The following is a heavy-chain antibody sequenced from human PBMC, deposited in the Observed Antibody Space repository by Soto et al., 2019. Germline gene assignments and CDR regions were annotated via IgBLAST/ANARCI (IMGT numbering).Heavy chain of an antibody. V-gene: IGHV1-24*01. CDR3: ATVDSSSLLYWYFDL. D-gene: IGHD6-6*01. Sequence: ASVKVSCKVSGYTLTELSMHWVRQAPGKGLEWMGGFDPEDGETIYAQKFQGRVTMTEDTSTDTAYMELSSLRSEDTAVYYCATVDSSSLLYWYFDLWGRGTLVTVSS. CDR1: GYTLTELS. J-gene: IGHJ2*01. CDR2: FDPEDGET.